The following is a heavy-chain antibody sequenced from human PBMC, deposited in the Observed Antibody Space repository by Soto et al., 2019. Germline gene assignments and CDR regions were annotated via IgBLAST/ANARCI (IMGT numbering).Heavy chain of an antibody. CDR1: GFTFSRVS. CDR3: ARYWDATPFYGMDV. D-gene: IGHD2-8*02. V-gene: IGHV3-21*01. J-gene: IGHJ6*02. CDR2: ISSGSSDT. Sequence: GGSLRLSCEASGFTFSRVSMNWVRQVPGKGLEWVASISSGSSDTWYADSVKGRFIISRDNAQNSLFLQMNTLRPEDTAMYYCARYWDATPFYGMDVWGQGTTVTVSS.